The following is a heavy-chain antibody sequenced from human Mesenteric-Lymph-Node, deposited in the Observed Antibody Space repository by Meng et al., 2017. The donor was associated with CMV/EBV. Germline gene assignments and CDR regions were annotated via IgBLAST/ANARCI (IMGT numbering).Heavy chain of an antibody. CDR3: AQLAAAGLAD. CDR1: GYAFHTYG. Sequence: ACWGSGYAFHTYGIPWVRRAPGQGLEWMGWISIYDGHTNYARKFQGRVTMTRDTSTNTAYMDLRSLNSDDTAVYYCAQLAAAGLADWGQGTLVTVSS. V-gene: IGHV1-18*01. J-gene: IGHJ1*01. D-gene: IGHD6-13*01. CDR2: ISIYDGHT.